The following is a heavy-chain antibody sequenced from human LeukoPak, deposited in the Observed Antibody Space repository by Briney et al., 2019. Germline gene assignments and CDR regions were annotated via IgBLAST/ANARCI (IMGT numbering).Heavy chain of an antibody. J-gene: IGHJ4*02. CDR2: IKQDGSAI. Sequence: GGSLRLSCAASGFTLSSYWMSWVRQAPGKGLEWVANIKQDGSAIYYVDSVKGRFTISRDNAKNSLYLQMNSLRAEDTAVYYCARCGVGVAAAAANCWGQRTLLTVSS. D-gene: IGHD6-13*01. V-gene: IGHV3-7*01. CDR3: ARCGVGVAAAAANC. CDR1: GFTLSSYW.